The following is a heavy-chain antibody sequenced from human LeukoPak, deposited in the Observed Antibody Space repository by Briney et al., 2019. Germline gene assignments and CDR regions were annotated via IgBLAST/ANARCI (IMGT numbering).Heavy chain of an antibody. J-gene: IGHJ6*02. CDR1: SGSISGYY. CDR3: ARLGSSGFDYYYGMDV. V-gene: IGHV4-34*01. Sequence: SETLSLTCSVSSGSISGYYWSWIRQPPGKGLEWIGEINHSGSTNYNPSLKSRVTISVDTSKNQFSLKLSSVTAADTAVYYCARLGSSGFDYYYGMDVWGQGTTVTVSS. D-gene: IGHD6-19*01. CDR2: INHSGST.